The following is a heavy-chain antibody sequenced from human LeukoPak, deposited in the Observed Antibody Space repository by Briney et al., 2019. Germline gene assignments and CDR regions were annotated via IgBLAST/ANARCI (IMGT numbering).Heavy chain of an antibody. V-gene: IGHV4-34*01. D-gene: IGHD2-15*01. CDR1: GGSFSGYY. CDR3: ARAGCQFFYYYYYYMDV. J-gene: IGHJ6*03. CDR2: INHSGST. Sequence: SETLSLTCAVYGGSFSGYYWSWIRQPPGKGLEWIGEINHSGSTNYNPSLKSRVTISVDTSKNQFSLKLSSVTAADTAVYYCARAGCQFFYYYYYYMDVWGKGTTVTVSS.